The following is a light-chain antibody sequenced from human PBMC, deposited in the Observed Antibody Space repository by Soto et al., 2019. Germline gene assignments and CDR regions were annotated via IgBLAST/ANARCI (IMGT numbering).Light chain of an antibody. CDR3: QQYDNWPLT. J-gene: IGKJ4*01. CDR1: QFVSSH. CDR2: GTS. Sequence: ERVMTQSPATLSVSPGERATLSCRASQFVSSHLAWYQQKPGQAPRLLIYGTSTRATGIPARFSGSGSGTEFTLTISSLQSEDFAVYYCQQYDNWPLTFGGGTKVEIK. V-gene: IGKV3-15*01.